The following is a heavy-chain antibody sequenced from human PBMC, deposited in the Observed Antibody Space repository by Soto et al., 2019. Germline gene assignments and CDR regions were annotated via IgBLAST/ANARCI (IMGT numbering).Heavy chain of an antibody. CDR2: IYYSGST. CDR1: GGSISSSSYY. J-gene: IGHJ6*02. V-gene: IGHV4-39*01. D-gene: IGHD4-4*01. Sequence: QLQLQESGPGLVKPSGTLSLTFTVSGGSISSSSYYWGWIRQPPGKGLEWIGSIYYSGSTYYNPSLKSRVTISVDPSKIQVSLKLSSVTAADTAVYYCASTTVVPYYYYGMDVCGQGTTVTVSS. CDR3: ASTTVVPYYYYGMDV.